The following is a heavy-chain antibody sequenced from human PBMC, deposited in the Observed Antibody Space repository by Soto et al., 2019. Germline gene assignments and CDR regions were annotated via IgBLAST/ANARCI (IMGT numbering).Heavy chain of an antibody. Sequence: PGGSLRLSCAASGFTFSSYSMNWVRQAPGKGLEWVSYISSSSSTIYYADSVKGRFTISRDNAKNSLYLQMNSLRDEDTAVYYCARDDTEAHIVVVPAATGMDVWGQGTTVTVSS. CDR1: GFTFSSYS. V-gene: IGHV3-48*02. J-gene: IGHJ6*02. CDR3: ARDDTEAHIVVVPAATGMDV. CDR2: ISSSSSTI. D-gene: IGHD2-2*01.